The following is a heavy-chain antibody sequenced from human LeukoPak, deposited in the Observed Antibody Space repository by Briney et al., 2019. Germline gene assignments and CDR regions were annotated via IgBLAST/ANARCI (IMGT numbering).Heavy chain of an antibody. Sequence: PSETLSLTCTVSGGSISSSSYYWGWIRQPPGKGLEWIGSIYYSGSTNYNPSLKSRVTISVDKSKNQFSLKLSSVTAADTAVYYCARAAEEGHGDAFDIWGQGTMVTVSS. D-gene: IGHD6-19*01. V-gene: IGHV4-39*07. CDR2: IYYSGST. CDR1: GGSISSSSYY. CDR3: ARAAEEGHGDAFDI. J-gene: IGHJ3*02.